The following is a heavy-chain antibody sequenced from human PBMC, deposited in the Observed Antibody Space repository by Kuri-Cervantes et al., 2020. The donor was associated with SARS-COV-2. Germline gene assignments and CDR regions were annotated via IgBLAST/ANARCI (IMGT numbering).Heavy chain of an antibody. CDR3: AREKGSSSWPIDY. CDR1: GFTFSSYW. J-gene: IGHJ4*02. V-gene: IGHV3-20*04. D-gene: IGHD6-13*01. Sequence: GGSLRLSCAASGFTFSSYWMSWVRQAPGKGLEWVSGINWNGGSTGYADSVKGRFTISRDNAKNSLYLQMNSPRAEDTALYYCAREKGSSSWPIDYWGQGTLVTVSS. CDR2: INWNGGST.